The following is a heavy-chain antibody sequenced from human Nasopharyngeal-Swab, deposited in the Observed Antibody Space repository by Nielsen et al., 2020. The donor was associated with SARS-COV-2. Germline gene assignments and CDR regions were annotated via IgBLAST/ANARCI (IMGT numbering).Heavy chain of an antibody. V-gene: IGHV4-34*01. CDR3: AREGSSWYKFDY. CDR1: GGSFSESP. CDR2: INHRGGT. Sequence: LRPSLAVYGGSFSESPWSWLRLLPGKGLEWIGEINHRGGTAYRSSLKSRVSISVDTSKNQFSLKLSSVTAADTAVYYCAREGSSWYKFDYWGQGTLVTVSS. D-gene: IGHD6-13*01. J-gene: IGHJ4*02.